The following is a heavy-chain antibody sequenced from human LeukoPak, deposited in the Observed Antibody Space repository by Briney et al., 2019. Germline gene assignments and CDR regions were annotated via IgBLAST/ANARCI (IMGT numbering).Heavy chain of an antibody. CDR3: AKNYGVSRPFYDY. D-gene: IGHD4-17*01. CDR2: ISGGGDYI. CDR1: GFGFSAYA. V-gene: IGHV3-23*01. J-gene: IGHJ4*02. Sequence: PGGSLRLSCAGPGFGFSAYAMTWVRQTPEKGLEWVSAISGGGDYIYYADSVRGRFTASRDNSKSTMFLQMNSLRADDTAIYFCAKNYGVSRPFYDYWGQGILVIVSS.